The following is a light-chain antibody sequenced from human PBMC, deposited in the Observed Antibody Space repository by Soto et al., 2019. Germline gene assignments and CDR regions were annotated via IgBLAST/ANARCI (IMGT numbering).Light chain of an antibody. CDR1: SSNIGAGYD. CDR3: QSYDSSLSGSYV. J-gene: IGLJ1*01. V-gene: IGLV1-40*01. CDR2: GNS. Sequence: QSVLTQPPSMSGAPGQRVTISCTGSSSNIGAGYDVHWYQQLPGTAPKLLISGNSNRPSGVPDRFSGSKSGTSASLAITGLQAEDEADYYCQSYDSSLSGSYVFGTGTKVTGL.